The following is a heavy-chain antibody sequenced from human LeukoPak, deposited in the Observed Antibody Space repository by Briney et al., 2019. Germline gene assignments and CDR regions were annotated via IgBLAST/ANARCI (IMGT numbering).Heavy chain of an antibody. CDR3: ARKDFSSGSFSY. J-gene: IGHJ4*02. CDR1: GLPFTRFY. D-gene: IGHD3-22*01. Sequence: GGSLRLSCAVSGLPFTRFYMSWIRQAPGKGLEWISYIGLSGSPLDYADSVRGRFTISRDNAKNSLYLEMNSLRAEDTAVYYCARKDFSSGSFSYWGQGTLVTVSS. CDR2: IGLSGSPL. V-gene: IGHV3-11*04.